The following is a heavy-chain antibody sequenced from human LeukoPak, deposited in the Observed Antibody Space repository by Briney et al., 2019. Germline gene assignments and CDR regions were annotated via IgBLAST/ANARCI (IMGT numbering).Heavy chain of an antibody. J-gene: IGHJ4*02. Sequence: ASVKVSCKASGYTFTGYYMHWVRQAPGQGLEWMRWINPNSGGTNYAQKFQGRVTMTRDTSISTAYMELSRLRSDDTAVYYCARVRRPPQCSGGSCYVPYYFDYWGQGTLVTVSS. D-gene: IGHD2-15*01. CDR3: ARVRRPPQCSGGSCYVPYYFDY. CDR1: GYTFTGYY. CDR2: INPNSGGT. V-gene: IGHV1-2*02.